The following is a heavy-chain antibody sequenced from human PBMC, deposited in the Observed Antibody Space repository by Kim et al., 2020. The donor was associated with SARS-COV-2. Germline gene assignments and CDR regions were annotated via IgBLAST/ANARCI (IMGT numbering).Heavy chain of an antibody. CDR1: GFTFSSYW. Sequence: GASLRLSCAASGFTFSSYWMSWVRQAPGKGLEWVANIKQDGSEKYYVDSVKGRFTISRDNAKNSLYLQMNSLRAEDTAVYYCARDSVVGAYYDSSGYYAFDYWGQGTLVTVSS. D-gene: IGHD3-22*01. V-gene: IGHV3-7*01. CDR3: ARDSVVGAYYDSSGYYAFDY. CDR2: IKQDGSEK. J-gene: IGHJ4*02.